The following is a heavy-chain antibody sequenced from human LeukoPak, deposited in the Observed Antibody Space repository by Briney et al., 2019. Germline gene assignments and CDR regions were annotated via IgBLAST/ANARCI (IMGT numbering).Heavy chain of an antibody. V-gene: IGHV3-13*01. CDR3: ARGGAGYSSGWYHRYDAFDI. J-gene: IGHJ3*02. CDR2: IGTAGDT. CDR1: GFTFSSYD. Sequence: QSGGSLRLSCAASGFTFSSYDMHWVRQATGKGLEWVSAIGTAGDTYYPGSVKGRFTISRENAKNSLYLQMNSLRAGDTAVYYCARGGAGYSSGWYHRYDAFDIWGQGTMVTVSS. D-gene: IGHD6-19*01.